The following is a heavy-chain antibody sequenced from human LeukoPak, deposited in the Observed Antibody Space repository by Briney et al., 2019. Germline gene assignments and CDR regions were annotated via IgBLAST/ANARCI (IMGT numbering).Heavy chain of an antibody. CDR1: GGSIISNHF. CDR2: IYYSGIT. V-gene: IGHV4-39*01. CDR3: ARRTVDTSLVTWFDP. Sequence: PSETLSLTCTVSGGSIISNHFWGWIRQPPGKGLEWIGSIYYSGITYYNTSLKSRVTMAVDTSKNQISLHLSSVTAADTAVYYCARRTVDTSLVTWFDPWGQGTLVVVSS. J-gene: IGHJ5*02. D-gene: IGHD5-18*01.